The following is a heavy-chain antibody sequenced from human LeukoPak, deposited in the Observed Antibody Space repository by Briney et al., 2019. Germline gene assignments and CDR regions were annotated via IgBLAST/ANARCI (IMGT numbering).Heavy chain of an antibody. D-gene: IGHD6-6*01. CDR2: VTNGGIT. Sequence: GGSLRLSCAASGLTFSSHTMNWVRQAPGKGLEYISSVTNGGITYYADSVKGRFTISRDNSKNTLYLQMNGLRAEDTAVYYCAQRIAVRPYPFGNWGQGTLVTVSS. J-gene: IGHJ4*02. CDR1: GLTFSSHT. CDR3: AQRIAVRPYPFGN. V-gene: IGHV3-23*01.